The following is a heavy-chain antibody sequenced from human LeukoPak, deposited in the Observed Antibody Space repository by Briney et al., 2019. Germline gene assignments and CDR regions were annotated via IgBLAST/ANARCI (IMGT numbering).Heavy chain of an antibody. CDR2: IYIGESA. CDR1: GDSISSGGYY. V-gene: IGHV4-61*02. J-gene: IGHJ4*02. Sequence: SETLSLTCSVFGDSISSGGYYWTWIRQPAGKGLEWIGRIYIGESANYNSSLKSRVTILVDTSKNQFSLKLSSVTAADTAMYFCARSRERICSNPPCSVDLKATWGQGTLVTVSP. D-gene: IGHD2-2*01. CDR3: ARSRERICSNPPCSVDLKAT.